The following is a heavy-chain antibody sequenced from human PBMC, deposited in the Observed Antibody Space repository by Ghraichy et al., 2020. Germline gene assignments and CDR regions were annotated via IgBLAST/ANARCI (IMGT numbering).Heavy chain of an antibody. V-gene: IGHV3-23*01. J-gene: IGHJ1*01. Sequence: GGSLRLSCAASGFTFRNYAMSWVRQAPGKGLEWVSAITDNGGTTYDAESVKGRFTISRDNSKNTLFLQMNSLRGEDTAVYYCAKFARDWPNEYLQHWGQGALVTVSS. D-gene: IGHD3/OR15-3a*01. CDR2: ITDNGGTT. CDR1: GFTFRNYA. CDR3: AKFARDWPNEYLQH.